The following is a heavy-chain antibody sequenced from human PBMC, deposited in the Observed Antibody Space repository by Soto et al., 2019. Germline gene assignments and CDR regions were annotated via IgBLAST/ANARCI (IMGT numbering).Heavy chain of an antibody. CDR1: GFTFSDYA. Sequence: WGSLRLSCAASGFTFSDYAMSWVRQAPGKGLEWVSLVSATAGTTYYTDSVKGRFTISRDNSRNTVYLQMNSLRAGDTAVYYCAKDRLAGGFDYWGQGTLVTVSS. CDR3: AKDRLAGGFDY. J-gene: IGHJ4*02. CDR2: VSATAGTT. V-gene: IGHV3-23*01. D-gene: IGHD3-16*01.